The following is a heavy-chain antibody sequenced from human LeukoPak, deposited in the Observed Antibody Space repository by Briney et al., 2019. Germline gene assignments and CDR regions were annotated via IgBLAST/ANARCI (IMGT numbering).Heavy chain of an antibody. J-gene: IGHJ3*02. CDR3: ARGVIVDTAMVSAYDAFDI. Sequence: PGGSLRLSCAASGFTFSSYWMSWVRQAPGKGLEWVANINQDGREKYYVDSVKGRFTISRDNAKNSLYLQMNSLRAEDTAVYYCARGVIVDTAMVSAYDAFDIWGQGTMVTVSS. V-gene: IGHV3-7*03. CDR1: GFTFSSYW. D-gene: IGHD5-18*01. CDR2: INQDGREK.